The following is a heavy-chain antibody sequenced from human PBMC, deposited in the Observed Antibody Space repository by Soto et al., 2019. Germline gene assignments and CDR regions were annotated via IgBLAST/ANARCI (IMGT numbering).Heavy chain of an antibody. J-gene: IGHJ4*02. Sequence: QVQLVQSGAEAKKPGASVKVSCKASGYTFTSYAVHWVRQAPGQRLEWMGWINAGNGNTKYSQKFQGRVTITRDTSASTAYMELSSLRSEDTAVYYCARGSGYYYWDDYWGQGTLVTVSS. V-gene: IGHV1-3*01. D-gene: IGHD3-22*01. CDR3: ARGSGYYYWDDY. CDR1: GYTFTSYA. CDR2: INAGNGNT.